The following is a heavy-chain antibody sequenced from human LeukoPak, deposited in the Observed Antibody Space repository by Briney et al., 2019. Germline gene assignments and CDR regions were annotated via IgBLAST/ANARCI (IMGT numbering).Heavy chain of an antibody. J-gene: IGHJ4*02. CDR1: GFTVSSNY. CDR2: IYSGGST. Sequence: GGSLRLSCAASGFTVSSNYMSWVRQAPGKGLEWVSVIYSGGSTYYADSVKGRFTISRDNSKNTLYLQMNSLRAEDTAVYYCVREGYYDILTGDTTFDYWGQGTLVTVSS. V-gene: IGHV3-66*01. CDR3: VREGYYDILTGDTTFDY. D-gene: IGHD3-9*01.